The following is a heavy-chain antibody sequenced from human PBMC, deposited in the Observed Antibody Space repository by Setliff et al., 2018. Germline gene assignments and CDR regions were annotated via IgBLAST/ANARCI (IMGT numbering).Heavy chain of an antibody. Sequence: PSETLSLTCTVSGDSISSTSYQWGWVRQPPGKGLEWIGSIYYTGTAYYNPSLKTRVTISVDTSKNQFSLKLSFVTAADTAVYYCARHPSSGSYYGGSIFYFDDWGPGILVTVSS. D-gene: IGHD1-26*01. J-gene: IGHJ4*02. V-gene: IGHV4-39*01. CDR2: IYYTGTA. CDR3: ARHPSSGSYYGGSIFYFDD. CDR1: GDSISSTSYQ.